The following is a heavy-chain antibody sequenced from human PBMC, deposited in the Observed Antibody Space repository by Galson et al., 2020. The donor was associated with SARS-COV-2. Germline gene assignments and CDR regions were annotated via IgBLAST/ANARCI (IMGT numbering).Heavy chain of an antibody. CDR3: ARSPPASTSGTSIYFDY. J-gene: IGHJ4*02. CDR1: GFALSSYT. D-gene: IGHD3-10*01. CDR2: LDTSSTYK. V-gene: IGHV3-21*01. Sequence: ESPKISCAASGFALSSYTMNWVRQAPGTGLEWVAPLDTSSTYKYQADSLKGRFTISRDNAENSLYLQMNSLRAEDTAVYYCARSPPASTSGTSIYFDYWGQGTQVTVSS.